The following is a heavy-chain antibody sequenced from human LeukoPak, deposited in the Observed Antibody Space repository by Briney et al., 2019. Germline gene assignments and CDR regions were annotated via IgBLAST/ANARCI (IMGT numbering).Heavy chain of an antibody. CDR2: INHSGST. Sequence: PSETLSLTCAVYGGSFSGYYWSWIRQPPGKGLEWIGEINHSGSTNYNPSLKSRVTISVDTSKNQFSLKLSSVTAADTAAYYCARGRNDSSGYYLLGFDYWGQGTLVTVSS. J-gene: IGHJ4*02. V-gene: IGHV4-34*01. CDR1: GGSFSGYY. CDR3: ARGRNDSSGYYLLGFDY. D-gene: IGHD3-22*01.